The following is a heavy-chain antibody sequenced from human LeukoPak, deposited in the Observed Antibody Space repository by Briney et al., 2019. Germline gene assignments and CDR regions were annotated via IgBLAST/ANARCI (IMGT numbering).Heavy chain of an antibody. D-gene: IGHD2-15*01. CDR2: IYTSGST. Sequence: SETLSLXCTVSGGSISSNYWSWSRQPAGKGLEWIGRIYTSGSTNYNPSLKSRVTMSVDTSKNQFSLKLSPVTAADTAVYYCARHVVVAANIYYFDYWGQGTLVTVSS. J-gene: IGHJ4*02. CDR3: ARHVVVAANIYYFDY. CDR1: GGSISSNY. V-gene: IGHV4-4*07.